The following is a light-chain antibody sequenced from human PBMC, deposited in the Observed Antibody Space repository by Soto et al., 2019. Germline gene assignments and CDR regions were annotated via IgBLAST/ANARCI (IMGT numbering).Light chain of an antibody. CDR2: GAS. J-gene: IGKJ1*01. V-gene: IGKV3-15*01. Sequence: EKVMNLSPGTLTMNPGERATLSCRARQRGSSNVAWYQQKPGQAPSLRIYGASTRATGIPARFSGSGSGTEFALTITILQSEAFAVCYCQHYSIWPQTFGQCTK. CDR1: QRGSSN. CDR3: QHYSIWPQT.